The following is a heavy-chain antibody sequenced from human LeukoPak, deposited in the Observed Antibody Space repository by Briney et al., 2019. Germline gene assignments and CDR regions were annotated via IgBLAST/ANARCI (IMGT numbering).Heavy chain of an antibody. D-gene: IGHD3-10*01. V-gene: IGHV3-23*01. CDR3: ATPPLYYNGSV. Sequence: GGSLRLSCAASGFTFTTYAMSWVRQAPGKGLEWVSAITGSGDTTYYADSVKGRFTISRDNSKNTLYLQMNSLRAEDTAVYYCATPPLYYNGSVWGQGTLVTVS. CDR1: GFTFTTYA. CDR2: ITGSGDTT. J-gene: IGHJ4*02.